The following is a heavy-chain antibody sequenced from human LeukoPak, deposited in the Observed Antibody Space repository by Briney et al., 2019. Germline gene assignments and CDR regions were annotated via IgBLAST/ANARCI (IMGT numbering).Heavy chain of an antibody. CDR1: GLTFSSFW. D-gene: IGHD3-16*01. Sequence: RGSLRLSCAVSGLTFSSFWMSWVRQAPGKGPEWVATIKPDGSDTYYMDSVKGRFTISRDNAENSLHLQMSSLRADDTAVYYCARGHLGLNYWGQGSLVTVSS. J-gene: IGHJ4*02. V-gene: IGHV3-7*01. CDR3: ARGHLGLNY. CDR2: IKPDGSDT.